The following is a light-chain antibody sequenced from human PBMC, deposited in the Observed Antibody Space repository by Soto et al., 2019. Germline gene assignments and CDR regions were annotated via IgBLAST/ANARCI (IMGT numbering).Light chain of an antibody. Sequence: EIVLTQSPATLSLSPGERATLSCRASQSVSYYLAWYQQKPGQAPRLLIYDASKRATGIPARFSGGGSGTDFTLTISSLEPVDFAVYYCQQRSHWPLTFGPGTKVDIK. V-gene: IGKV3-11*01. CDR2: DAS. CDR1: QSVSYY. J-gene: IGKJ3*01. CDR3: QQRSHWPLT.